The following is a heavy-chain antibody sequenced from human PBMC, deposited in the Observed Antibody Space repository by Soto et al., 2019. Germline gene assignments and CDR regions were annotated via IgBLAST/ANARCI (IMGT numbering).Heavy chain of an antibody. J-gene: IGHJ6*02. D-gene: IGHD6-19*01. V-gene: IGHV3-30-3*01. CDR3: ARSGSSGWYGYYYGMDV. CDR2: ISYDGSNK. CDR1: GFTFSSYA. Sequence: QVQLVESGGGVVQPGRSLRLSCAASGFTFSSYAMHWVRQAPGKGLEWVAVISYDGSNKYYADSVKGRFTISRDNSKNTLYLQMNSLRAEDTAVYYCARSGSSGWYGYYYGMDVWGQGTTVTVSS.